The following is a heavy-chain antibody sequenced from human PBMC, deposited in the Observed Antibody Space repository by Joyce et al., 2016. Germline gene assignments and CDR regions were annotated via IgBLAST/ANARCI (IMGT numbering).Heavy chain of an antibody. Sequence: QVQLVQSGAEVKKPGASVKVSCKVSGYSLSKLSIHWVRQGPERGLEGMGGFDPVDGETVYAPKFEDRLTMTEDTSTDTSYMELRSLRSEDTAVYYCAADRGVVTQPLALDYWGRGTLVTVSS. J-gene: IGHJ4*02. CDR2: FDPVDGET. D-gene: IGHD2-21*02. CDR3: AADRGVVTQPLALDY. CDR1: GYSLSKLS. V-gene: IGHV1-24*01.